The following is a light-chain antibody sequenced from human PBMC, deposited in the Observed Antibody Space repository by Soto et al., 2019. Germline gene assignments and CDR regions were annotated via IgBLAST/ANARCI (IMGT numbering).Light chain of an antibody. J-gene: IGLJ2*01. CDR3: ATCDYSLSAGV. Sequence: QSVLTQPPSVSAAPGQQVTISCSGSSSNIGSNYVSWDQQLPGTAPKLLIYENNERPSGIPDRFSGSKSATPATLGITGLQTGDEADYYCATCDYSLSAGVFVGGTKLTVL. CDR1: SSNIGSNY. V-gene: IGLV1-51*01. CDR2: ENN.